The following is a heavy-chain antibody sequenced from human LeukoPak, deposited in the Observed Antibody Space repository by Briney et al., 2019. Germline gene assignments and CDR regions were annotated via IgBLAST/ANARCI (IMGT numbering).Heavy chain of an antibody. D-gene: IGHD6-19*01. CDR3: VRGSTDWNGMDV. Sequence: PGGSLTLSCPPYGFSFSNQYMHWVRHAPGNGLVSVSRIDSNGRYTSYADSVTGRFTISRDNAKNTLYLQMNTLGAEDTALYYCVRGSTDWNGMDVWGQGTTVTVSS. J-gene: IGHJ6*02. CDR1: GFSFSNQY. V-gene: IGHV3-74*01. CDR2: IDSNGRYT.